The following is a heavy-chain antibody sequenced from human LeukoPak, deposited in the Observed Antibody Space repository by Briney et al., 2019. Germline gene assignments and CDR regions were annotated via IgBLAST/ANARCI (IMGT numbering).Heavy chain of an antibody. V-gene: IGHV4-34*01. Sequence: PSETLSLTCAVYGGSFSGYYWSWIRQPPGKGLEWIGEINHSGSTNYNPSLKSRVTISVDTSKNQFSLKLSSVTAADTAVYYCARVRDYVWGSYRYTGGEIDYWGQGTLVTVPS. CDR1: GGSFSGYY. CDR3: ARVRDYVWGSYRYTGGEIDY. CDR2: INHSGST. D-gene: IGHD3-16*02. J-gene: IGHJ4*02.